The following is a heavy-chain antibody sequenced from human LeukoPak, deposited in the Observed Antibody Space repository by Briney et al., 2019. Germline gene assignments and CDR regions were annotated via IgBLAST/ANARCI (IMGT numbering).Heavy chain of an antibody. V-gene: IGHV1-69*05. Sequence: ASVKVSRKASGGTFSSYAISWVRQAPGQGLEWMGRIIPIFGTANYAQKFQGRVTITTDESTSTAYMELSSLRSEDTAVYYCARVPSEPYYYDSSGNDDAFDIWGPGTMVTVSS. CDR2: IIPIFGTA. D-gene: IGHD3-22*01. J-gene: IGHJ3*02. CDR1: GGTFSSYA. CDR3: ARVPSEPYYYDSSGNDDAFDI.